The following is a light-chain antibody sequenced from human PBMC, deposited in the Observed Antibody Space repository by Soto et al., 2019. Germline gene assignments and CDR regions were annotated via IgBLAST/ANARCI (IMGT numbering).Light chain of an antibody. CDR1: QSVSNY. CDR2: DAS. J-gene: IGKJ4*01. V-gene: IGKV3-11*01. Sequence: EIVLTQSPATLSLSPGERATLPCRASQSVSNYLAWYQQKPGQAPRLLIYDASNRATGIPARFSGSGSATDFTLTISSLEPEDFAVYYCQQRSNWPLTFGGGTKVEIK. CDR3: QQRSNWPLT.